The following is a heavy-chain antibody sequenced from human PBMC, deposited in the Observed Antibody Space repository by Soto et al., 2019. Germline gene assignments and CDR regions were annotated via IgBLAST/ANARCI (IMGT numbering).Heavy chain of an antibody. Sequence: QVQLQESGSGLVKPSETLSLTCTVSGGSISNFYWSRIRQPPGKGLEWIGYIHYTGSTNYNSSLESRDTISVDTSNNQFSLKLNSVTAADSAVYFCARGGWSLDYWGQGTLVTVSS. CDR1: GGSISNFY. V-gene: IGHV4-59*01. CDR3: ARGGWSLDY. CDR2: IHYTGST. J-gene: IGHJ4*02. D-gene: IGHD3-16*01.